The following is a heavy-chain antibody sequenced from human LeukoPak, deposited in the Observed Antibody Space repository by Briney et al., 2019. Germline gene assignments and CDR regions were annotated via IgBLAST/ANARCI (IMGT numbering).Heavy chain of an antibody. CDR1: GYTFTGYY. J-gene: IGHJ4*02. D-gene: IGHD3-10*01. Sequence: ASVKVSCKASGYTFTGYYMHWVRQATGQGLEWMGWMNPNSGNTGYAQKFQGRVTMTRNTSISTAYMELSSLRSEDTAVYYCARGPVYGSGSYYPSDYWGQGTLVTVSS. CDR2: MNPNSGNT. CDR3: ARGPVYGSGSYYPSDY. V-gene: IGHV1-8*02.